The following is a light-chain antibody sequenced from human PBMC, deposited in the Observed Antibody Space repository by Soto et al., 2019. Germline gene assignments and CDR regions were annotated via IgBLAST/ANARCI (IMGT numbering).Light chain of an antibody. CDR1: QSVSSSY. Sequence: EIVLTQSPGTLSLSPGERATLSCRASQSVSSSYLAWYKQKPGQAPRLLIYGASSRATGIPDRFSGSGSGSDFNLAISRLEPEGFAVYYCQQYGSSPYTFGQGTQLE. CDR2: GAS. V-gene: IGKV3-20*01. CDR3: QQYGSSPYT. J-gene: IGKJ2*01.